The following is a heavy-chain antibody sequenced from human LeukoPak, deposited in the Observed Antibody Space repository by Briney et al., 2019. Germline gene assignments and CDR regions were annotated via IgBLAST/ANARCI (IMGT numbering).Heavy chain of an antibody. CDR1: GGTFSGDF. Sequence: PSETLSLTCAVYGGTFSGDFWSWIRQSPGKGMEWIGNIFYSGSTYYSPSLKSRVTISLDTSRNQFSLKLNSVTAADTAAYYCAKSNGYGLIDIWGQGTMVTVSS. J-gene: IGHJ3*02. D-gene: IGHD3-10*01. CDR3: AKSNGYGLIDI. V-gene: IGHV4-34*12. CDR2: IFYSGST.